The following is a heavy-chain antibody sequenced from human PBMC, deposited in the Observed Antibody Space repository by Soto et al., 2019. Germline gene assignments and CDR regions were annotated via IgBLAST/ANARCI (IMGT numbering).Heavy chain of an antibody. CDR2: IYSGGST. CDR3: ARHPERIAQIGWFDP. Sequence: GGSLRLSCAASGFTVSSNCMSWVRQAPGKGLEWVSVIYSGGSTYYADSVKGRFTISRDNSKNTLYLQMNSLRAEDTAVYYCARHPERIAQIGWFDPWGQGTLVRLL. J-gene: IGHJ5*02. D-gene: IGHD6-13*01. CDR1: GFTVSSNC. V-gene: IGHV3-66*04.